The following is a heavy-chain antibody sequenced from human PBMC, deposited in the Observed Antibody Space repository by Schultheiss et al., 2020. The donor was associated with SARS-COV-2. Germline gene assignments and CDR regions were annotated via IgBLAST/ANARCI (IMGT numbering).Heavy chain of an antibody. Sequence: GESLKISCKASGYTFTSYYMHWVRQAPGQGLEWMGIINPSGGSTSYAQKFQGRVTMTRDTSTSTVYMELSSLRSEDTAVYYCARVQYNWNPDRGYYYMDVWGKGTTVTVSS. V-gene: IGHV1-46*01. CDR2: INPSGGST. CDR3: ARVQYNWNPDRGYYYMDV. CDR1: GYTFTSYY. D-gene: IGHD1-1*01. J-gene: IGHJ6*03.